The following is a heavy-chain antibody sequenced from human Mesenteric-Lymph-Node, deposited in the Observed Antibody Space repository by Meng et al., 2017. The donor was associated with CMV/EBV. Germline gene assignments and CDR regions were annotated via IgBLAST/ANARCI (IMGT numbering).Heavy chain of an antibody. Sequence: GESLKISCAASGFSFSTYGIHWARQAPGKGLEWVAFRRSDGSDKFYADSVKGRFTISGDESKNTVYLQMSSLRAEDTGVYYCTKDDPVLHHWGQGTLVTAPQ. CDR2: RRSDGSDK. CDR3: TKDDPVLHH. CDR1: GFSFSTYG. D-gene: IGHD6-6*01. J-gene: IGHJ1*01. V-gene: IGHV3-30*02.